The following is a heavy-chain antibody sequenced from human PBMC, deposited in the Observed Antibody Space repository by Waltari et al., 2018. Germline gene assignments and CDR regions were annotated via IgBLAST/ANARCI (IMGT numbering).Heavy chain of an antibody. CDR1: GSSFNITY. Sequence: QVQLLQSGAGLLKPSETLSLTCAVYGSSFNITYWSWIRQSPGKGLEWIAEINRGGNANYNPSLRSRVTISVDMSKNQVSLNLSSVTAADTAVYYCARLLIEPSGLGWYSFDHWGQGIPVIVS. CDR3: ARLLIEPSGLGWYSFDH. V-gene: IGHV4-34*01. J-gene: IGHJ4*02. CDR2: INRGGNA. D-gene: IGHD2-21*01.